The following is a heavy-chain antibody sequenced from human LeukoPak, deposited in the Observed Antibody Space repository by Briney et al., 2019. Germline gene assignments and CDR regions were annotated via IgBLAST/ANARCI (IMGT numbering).Heavy chain of an antibody. CDR3: ARVGYSYAPSGYYFDY. V-gene: IGHV1-2*02. CDR2: INPNSGGT. J-gene: IGHJ4*02. Sequence: GASVKVSCKASGYTFTDYYMHWVRQAPGQGLEWMGWINPNSGGTNYAQKFQGRVTMTRDTSISTAYMELSRLRSDDTAVYYCARVGYSYAPSGYYFDYWGQGTLVTVSS. D-gene: IGHD5-18*01. CDR1: GYTFTDYY.